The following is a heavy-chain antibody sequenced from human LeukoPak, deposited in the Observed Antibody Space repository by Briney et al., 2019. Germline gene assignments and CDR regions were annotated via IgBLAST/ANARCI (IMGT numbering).Heavy chain of an antibody. Sequence: PSETLSLTCTVSGGSISSYYWSWIRQPPGKGLEWIGYIYTSGSTNYNPSLKSRVTISVDTSKNQFSLKLSSVTAADTAVYYCARQEWEYSGYLLWGQGTLVTVSS. J-gene: IGHJ4*02. CDR3: ARQEWEYSGYLL. D-gene: IGHD5-12*01. CDR2: IYTSGST. CDR1: GGSISSYY. V-gene: IGHV4-4*09.